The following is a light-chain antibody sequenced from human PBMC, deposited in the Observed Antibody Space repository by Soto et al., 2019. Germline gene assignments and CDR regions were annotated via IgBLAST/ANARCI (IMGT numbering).Light chain of an antibody. CDR1: QSVSSN. CDR2: GSS. Sequence: EIVMTQSPATLSVSPGERSTLSCMASQSVSSNLAWYQQTPGQAPRLLIYGSSTRATGIPARFSGSGSGTEFTLTISSLQSDDFAAHYCQQYNNWHPWTFGQGTKVDIK. J-gene: IGKJ1*01. CDR3: QQYNNWHPWT. V-gene: IGKV3-15*01.